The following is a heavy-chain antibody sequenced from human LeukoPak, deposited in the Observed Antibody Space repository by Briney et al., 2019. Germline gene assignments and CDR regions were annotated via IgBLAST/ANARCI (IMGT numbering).Heavy chain of an antibody. CDR3: ARGRSGYCSGGSCYSNYYYYYMDV. J-gene: IGHJ6*03. V-gene: IGHV4-34*01. CDR2: INHSGST. Sequence: SETLSLTCAVYGGSFSGYYWSWIRQPPGKGLEWIGEINHSGSTNYNPSLKSRVTISVDTSKNQFSLKLSSVTAADTAVYYCARGRSGYCSGGSCYSNYYYYYMDVWGKGTTITVSS. D-gene: IGHD2-15*01. CDR1: GGSFSGYY.